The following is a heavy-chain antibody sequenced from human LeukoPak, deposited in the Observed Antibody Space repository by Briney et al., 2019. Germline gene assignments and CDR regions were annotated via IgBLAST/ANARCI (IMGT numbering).Heavy chain of an antibody. CDR3: TRESGAFSPFGF. D-gene: IGHD1-26*01. J-gene: IGHJ4*02. CDR1: GGSILTTNW. CDR2: VHLSGAS. V-gene: IGHV4-4*02. Sequence: PSDTLSLTCAVSGGSILTTNWWSWVRHPPGNGLDWIGEVHLSGASNYNPSLKSRVNMSIDKSKNQLYLELTSVTAADTAIYYCTRESGAFSPFGFWGQGTLVTVSS.